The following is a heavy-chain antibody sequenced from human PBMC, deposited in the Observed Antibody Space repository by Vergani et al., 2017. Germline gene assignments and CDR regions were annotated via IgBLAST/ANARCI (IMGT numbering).Heavy chain of an antibody. D-gene: IGHD3-10*01. V-gene: IGHV3-48*01. CDR1: GFDFSSYI. CDR2: VSTGTKSQ. J-gene: IGHJ5*02. Sequence: QLVESGGGWVQPGGSLRLSCVVSGFDFSSYIMNWVRQAPGKGLEWVSFVSTGTKSQSYAESVKGRFTISRDSAKNSLYLQMDSLRAEDTAVYYCARHKLLWFGELLVWFDPWGQGTLVTVSS. CDR3: ARHKLLWFGELLVWFDP.